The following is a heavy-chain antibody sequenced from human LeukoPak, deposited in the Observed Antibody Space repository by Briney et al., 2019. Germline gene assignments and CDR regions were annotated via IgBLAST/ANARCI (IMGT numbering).Heavy chain of an antibody. V-gene: IGHV4-39*07. CDR2: IYHTGST. CDR3: ARGTRRWFDP. CDR1: GGSISSSSYY. J-gene: IGHJ5*02. Sequence: SETLSLTCTVSGGSISSSSYYWGWIRQPPGKGLEWIGSIYHTGSTYYTPSLQSRVTISADTSKNQFSLRLTSVIAADTAVYYCARGTRRWFDPWGQGTLVTVSS. D-gene: IGHD1-14*01.